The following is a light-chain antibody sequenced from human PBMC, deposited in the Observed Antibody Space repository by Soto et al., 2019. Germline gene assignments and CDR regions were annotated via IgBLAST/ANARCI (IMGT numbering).Light chain of an antibody. V-gene: IGKV3-20*01. CDR2: GAS. CDR3: QQYGSSPWT. Sequence: EIVLTQSPGTLSLSPGEIDTLSCRASQSVSSSYLAWYQQKPGQAPRPLIYGASSRAIGIPDRFSGSGSGTDFTLTISRLEPEDFAVYYCQQYGSSPWTFGQGTKVEIK. J-gene: IGKJ1*01. CDR1: QSVSSSY.